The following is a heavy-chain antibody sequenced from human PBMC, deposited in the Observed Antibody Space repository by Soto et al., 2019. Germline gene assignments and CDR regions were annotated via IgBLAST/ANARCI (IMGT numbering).Heavy chain of an antibody. J-gene: IGHJ3*02. CDR2: ISWNSDTV. CDR1: GFTFDDYA. Sequence: EVHLVESGGGFIQPGRSLRLSCAASGFTFDDYAMDWVRQAPGKGLEWVSGISWNSDTVGYADSVKGRFTISRDNAKNSLYLQMNSLRAEDTALYYCAKEKGRFSYGDGAFDIWGQGTMVTVSS. CDR3: AKEKGRFSYGDGAFDI. V-gene: IGHV3-9*01. D-gene: IGHD5-18*01.